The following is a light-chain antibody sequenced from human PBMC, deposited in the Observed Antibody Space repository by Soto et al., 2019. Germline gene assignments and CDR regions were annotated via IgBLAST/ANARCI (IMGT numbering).Light chain of an antibody. CDR2: DVS. J-gene: IGLJ3*02. Sequence: QSVLTQPRSVSGSPGQSVTISCTGTSSDVGGYNYVSWYQQHPGKAPKLMIYDVSKRPSGVPDRFSGSKSGNTASLTISGLQAEDEADYYCCSYAGSYTFLVFGGGTKLPVL. CDR1: SSDVGGYNY. CDR3: CSYAGSYTFLV. V-gene: IGLV2-11*01.